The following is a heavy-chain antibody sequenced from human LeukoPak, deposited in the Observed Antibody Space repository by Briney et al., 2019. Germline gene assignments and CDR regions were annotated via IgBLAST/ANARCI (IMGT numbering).Heavy chain of an antibody. J-gene: IGHJ4*02. CDR3: ARAKGGYFDY. V-gene: IGHV3-74*01. CDR2: INSDGSST. D-gene: IGHD3-16*01. Sequence: PGGSLRLSCAASGFAVSNNYMSWVRQAPGKGLVWVSRINSDGSSTSYADSVKGRFTISRDNAKNTLYLQMNSLRAEDTAVYYCARAKGGYFDYWGQGTLVTVSS. CDR1: GFAVSNNY.